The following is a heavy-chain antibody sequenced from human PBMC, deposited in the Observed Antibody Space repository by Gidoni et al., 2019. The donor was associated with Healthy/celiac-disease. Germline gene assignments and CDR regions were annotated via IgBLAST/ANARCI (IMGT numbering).Heavy chain of an antibody. D-gene: IGHD3-10*01. CDR1: GFTFSSYA. J-gene: IGHJ4*02. V-gene: IGHV3-23*01. CDR2: ISGIGGST. Sequence: EVQLLESGGGLVQPEGSLRHYCAASGFTFSSYAMSWVRQAPGTGLARVSAISGIGGSTYYADSVKVRFTISRDNSMNTLYLQMNSLRAEDTAVYYCAMNHYYGSGKEVYWGQGTLVTVSS. CDR3: AMNHYYGSGKEVY.